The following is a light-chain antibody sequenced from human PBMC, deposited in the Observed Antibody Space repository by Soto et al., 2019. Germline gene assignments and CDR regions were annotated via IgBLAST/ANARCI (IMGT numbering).Light chain of an antibody. CDR2: EVS. Sequence: QSALTQPPSASGSPGQSVTISCTGTSSDVGGYNYVSRYQQHPGKAPKLMIYEVSKRPSGVPDRFSGSKSGNTASLTVSGLQAEDEADYYCSSYAGSLVVFGGGTKLTVL. J-gene: IGLJ2*01. V-gene: IGLV2-8*01. CDR3: SSYAGSLVV. CDR1: SSDVGGYNY.